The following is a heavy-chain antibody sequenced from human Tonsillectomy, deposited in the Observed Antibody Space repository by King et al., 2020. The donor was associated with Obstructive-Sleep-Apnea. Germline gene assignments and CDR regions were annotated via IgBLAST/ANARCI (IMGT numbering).Heavy chain of an antibody. J-gene: IGHJ5*02. CDR1: GGSISSHY. V-gene: IGHV4-59*08. CDR2: IYYSGST. Sequence: QLQESGPGLVKPSETLSLTCTVSGGSISSHYWIWIRQPPGKGLEGIGNIYYSGSTTNNPSLKSRVTISVDTSKSQISLKLSSVTAADTAVYYCARLLWFGELHWFDPWGQGTLVTVSS. D-gene: IGHD3-10*01. CDR3: ARLLWFGELHWFDP.